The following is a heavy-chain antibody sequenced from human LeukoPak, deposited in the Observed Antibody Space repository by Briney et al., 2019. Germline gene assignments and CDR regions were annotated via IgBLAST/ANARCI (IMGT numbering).Heavy chain of an antibody. CDR2: INHSGST. V-gene: IGHV4-34*01. Sequence: SETLSLTCAVYGGSFSAYYWGWIRQPPGKGLEWIGEINHSGSTNYNPSLKSRVTISVDTSKNQFSLKLSSVTAADTAVYYCAEIAAAGTLFDYWGQGTLVTVSS. CDR1: GGSFSAYY. D-gene: IGHD6-13*01. CDR3: AEIAAAGTLFDY. J-gene: IGHJ4*02.